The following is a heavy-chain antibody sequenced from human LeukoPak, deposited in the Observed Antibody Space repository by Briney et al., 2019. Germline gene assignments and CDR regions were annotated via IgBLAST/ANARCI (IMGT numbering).Heavy chain of an antibody. J-gene: IGHJ4*02. CDR1: GYSISSGYY. CDR3: ARVHSPYSSSFYDY. D-gene: IGHD6-6*01. V-gene: IGHV4-38-2*02. CDR2: IYHSGST. Sequence: SETLSLTCTVSGYSISSGYYWGWIRQPPGKGLEWIGSIYHSGSTYYNPSLKSRVTISVDTSKNQFSLKLSSVTAADTAVYYCARVHSPYSSSFYDYWGQGTLVTVSS.